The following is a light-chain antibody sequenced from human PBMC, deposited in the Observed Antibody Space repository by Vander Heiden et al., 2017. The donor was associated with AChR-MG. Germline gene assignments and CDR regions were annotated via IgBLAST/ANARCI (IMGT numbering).Light chain of an antibody. CDR2: GAS. V-gene: IGKV3-20*01. CDR3: QQYGGSPPFT. Sequence: EIVLTPSPGTLSLSPGERATLSCRASQSVSSNYLAWYQQKPGQAPRLLIYGASTRATGIPDRFSGSESGTDFTLTISRLEPEDFAVYYCQQYGGSPPFTFGPGTKVDIK. J-gene: IGKJ3*01. CDR1: QSVSSNY.